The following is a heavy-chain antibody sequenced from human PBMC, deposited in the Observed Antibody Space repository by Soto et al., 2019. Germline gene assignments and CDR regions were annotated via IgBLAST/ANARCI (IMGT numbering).Heavy chain of an antibody. CDR2: IHSSGST. V-gene: IGHV4-61*03. J-gene: IGHJ4*02. D-gene: IGHD5-12*01. CDR1: DGSVNSGNYY. Sequence: SETLSLTCTVSDGSVNSGNYYWTWIRQPPRKGLEWIGYIHSSGSTLYNPSLKSRVIISVDTSMNHFSLKLSSVTTADTAIYYCARDALALFDSWGQGTLVTVSS. CDR3: ARDALALFDS.